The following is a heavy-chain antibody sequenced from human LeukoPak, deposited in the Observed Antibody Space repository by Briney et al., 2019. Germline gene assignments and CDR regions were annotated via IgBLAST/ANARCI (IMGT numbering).Heavy chain of an antibody. CDR2: ISSNGGST. J-gene: IGHJ4*02. D-gene: IGHD5-12*01. Sequence: PGGSLRLSCAASGFTFSSYAMHWVRQAPGKGLEYVSAISSNGGSTYYANSVKGRFTISRDNSKNTLYLQMGSLRAEDMAVYYCARYSGYDPTPGYFDYWGQGTLVTVSS. CDR3: ARYSGYDPTPGYFDY. V-gene: IGHV3-64*01. CDR1: GFTFSSYA.